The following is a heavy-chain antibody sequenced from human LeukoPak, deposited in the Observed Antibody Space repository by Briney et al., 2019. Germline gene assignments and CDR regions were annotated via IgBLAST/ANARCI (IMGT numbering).Heavy chain of an antibody. V-gene: IGHV3-21*01. CDR1: GFTFSSYS. J-gene: IGHJ4*02. D-gene: IGHD1-26*01. Sequence: KAGGSLRLSCAASGFTFSSYSMNWVRQAPGKGLEWVSSISSSSSYIYYADSVKGRFTISRDNAKNSLYLQMNSLRAEDTAVYYCAREPYSGSYFGVYWGQGTLVTVSS. CDR2: ISSSSSYI. CDR3: AREPYSGSYFGVY.